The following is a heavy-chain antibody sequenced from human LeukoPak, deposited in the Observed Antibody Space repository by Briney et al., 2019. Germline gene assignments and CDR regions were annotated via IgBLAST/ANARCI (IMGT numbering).Heavy chain of an antibody. Sequence: PGGSLRLSCAASGFTFSSYNMNWVRQAPGKGLEWVANIKQDGSEKYYVDSVKGRFTISRDNAKNSLYLQINSLRAEDTAVYYCARDLYRIVVVPHYFDSWGQGTLVTVSS. CDR3: ARDLYRIVVVPHYFDS. D-gene: IGHD3-22*01. J-gene: IGHJ4*02. V-gene: IGHV3-7*01. CDR2: IKQDGSEK. CDR1: GFTFSSYN.